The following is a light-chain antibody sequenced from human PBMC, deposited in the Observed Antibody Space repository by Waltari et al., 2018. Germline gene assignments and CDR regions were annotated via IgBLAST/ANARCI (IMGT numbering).Light chain of an antibody. CDR2: GAS. Sequence: EIVLTQSPGTLSLSPGERATLSCRGTQSVSSNAVAGYRQKPGQAPSLLIYGASSRATGIPDRLSGSGSGTVFTLTVSRLEPEDFAVYYCQEYGRSPRYSFGQGTKVEIK. CDR3: QEYGRSPRYS. V-gene: IGKV3-20*01. J-gene: IGKJ2*03. CDR1: QSVSSNA.